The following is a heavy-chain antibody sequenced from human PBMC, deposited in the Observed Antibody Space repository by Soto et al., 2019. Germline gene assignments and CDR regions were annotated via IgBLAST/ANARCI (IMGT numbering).Heavy chain of an antibody. Sequence: GGSLRLSCAASGFTFSASAMSWVRQAPGKGLEWVSTISGTGGGTYYADSVKGRFTISRDNSKNTLYLQMNSLRAEDTAAFYCAKLTASYFYMDVWGQAATVTVSS. CDR1: GFTFSASA. CDR3: AKLTASYFYMDV. D-gene: IGHD2-21*02. CDR2: ISGTGGGT. V-gene: IGHV3-23*01. J-gene: IGHJ6*03.